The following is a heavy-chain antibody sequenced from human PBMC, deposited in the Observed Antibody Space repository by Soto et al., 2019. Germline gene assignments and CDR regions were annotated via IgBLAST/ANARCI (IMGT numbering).Heavy chain of an antibody. D-gene: IGHD3-3*01. V-gene: IGHV1-18*01. CDR2: ISAYNGNT. CDR3: ARVLSGFKDHHFDY. Sequence: GASVKVSCKASGYTFTSYGISWVRQAPGQGLEWMGWISAYNGNTNYAQKLQGRVTMTTDTSTSTAYMELRSLRSDDTAVYYCARVLSGFKDHHFDYWGQGILVTVSS. CDR1: GYTFTSYG. J-gene: IGHJ4*02.